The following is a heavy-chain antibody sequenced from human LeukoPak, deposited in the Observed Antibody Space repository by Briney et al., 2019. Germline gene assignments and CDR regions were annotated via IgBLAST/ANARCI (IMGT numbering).Heavy chain of an antibody. CDR2: ISSSSSYI. V-gene: IGHV3-21*04. CDR3: ARRPTVTTPLTA. D-gene: IGHD4-17*01. Sequence: PGGSLRLSCAASGFTFSSYSMNWVRQAPGKGLEWVSSISSSSSYIYYADSVKGRFTISRDNAKNSLYLQMNSPRAEDTAVYYCARRPTVTTPLTAWGQGTLVTVSS. J-gene: IGHJ5*02. CDR1: GFTFSSYS.